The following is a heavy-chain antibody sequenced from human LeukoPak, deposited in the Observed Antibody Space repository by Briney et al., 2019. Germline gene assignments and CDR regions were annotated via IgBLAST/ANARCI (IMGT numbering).Heavy chain of an antibody. D-gene: IGHD1-7*01. CDR2: IKSKTGGGTT. Sequence: GWSLRLSCAASGFTFSNAWMSWVRQAPGKGLEWVGCIKSKTGGGTTDYAAPVKGRFTISRDDSKNTLYLQMNSLKTEDTAVYYCTSTRTIAGTTGYWGQGTLVTVSS. CDR1: GFTFSNAW. V-gene: IGHV3-15*01. CDR3: TSTRTIAGTTGY. J-gene: IGHJ4*02.